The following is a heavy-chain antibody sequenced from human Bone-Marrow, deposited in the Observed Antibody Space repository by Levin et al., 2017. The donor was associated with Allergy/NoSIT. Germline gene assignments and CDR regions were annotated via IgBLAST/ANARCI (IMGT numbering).Heavy chain of an antibody. V-gene: IGHV3-21*01. CDR3: ARPLYDSSGYYYVFDY. CDR1: GFTFSSYS. J-gene: IGHJ4*02. Sequence: LTCAASGFTFSSYSMNWVRQAPGKGLEWVSSISSSSSYIYYADSVKGRFTISRDNAKNSLYLQMNSLRAEDTAVYYCARPLYDSSGYYYVFDYWGQGTLVTVSS. D-gene: IGHD3-22*01. CDR2: ISSSSSYI.